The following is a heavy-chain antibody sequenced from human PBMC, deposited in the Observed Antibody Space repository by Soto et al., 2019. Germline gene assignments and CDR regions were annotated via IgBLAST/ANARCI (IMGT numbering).Heavy chain of an antibody. V-gene: IGHV3-23*01. CDR3: AKNQPSWATRAAFDY. Sequence: LRLSCAASGFTFSNYAMNWVRQAPGKGLEWVSGISGGSGDSTFYADSVKGRFTISRDNSKNTLHPQMNSLRTEDTAVYYCAKNQPSWATRAAFDYWGQGTLVTVSS. CDR1: GFTFSNYA. J-gene: IGHJ4*02. D-gene: IGHD2-2*01. CDR2: ISGGSGDST.